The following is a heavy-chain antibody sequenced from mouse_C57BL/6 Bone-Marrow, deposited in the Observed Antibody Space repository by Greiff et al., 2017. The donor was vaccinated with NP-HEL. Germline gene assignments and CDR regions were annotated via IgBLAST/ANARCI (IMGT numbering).Heavy chain of an antibody. CDR2: IDPSDSET. D-gene: IGHD2-3*01. Sequence: QVQLQQPGAELVRPGSSVKLSCKASGYTFTSYWMHWVKQRPIQGLEWIGNIDPSDSETHYTQKFKDKATLTDNKSSSTAYLQLSSLTSEDSAVYYCARGRLLLPFAYWGQGTLVTVSA. J-gene: IGHJ3*01. CDR3: ARGRLLLPFAY. CDR1: GYTFTSYW. V-gene: IGHV1-52*01.